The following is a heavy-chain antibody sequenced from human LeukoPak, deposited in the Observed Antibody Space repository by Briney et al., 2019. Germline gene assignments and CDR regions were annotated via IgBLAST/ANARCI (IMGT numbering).Heavy chain of an antibody. CDR3: ARRIVVPAAVFSYWFDP. CDR2: VYISGRT. CDR1: GGSINSYY. Sequence: SETLSLTCNVSGGSINSYYWSWIRQPAGKGLEWIGRVYISGRTNYNPSLKSRVTMSVDTSKSQFSLNLSSVTAADTAVYYCARRIVVPAAVFSYWFDPWGQGTLVTVSS. D-gene: IGHD2-2*01. V-gene: IGHV4-4*07. J-gene: IGHJ5*02.